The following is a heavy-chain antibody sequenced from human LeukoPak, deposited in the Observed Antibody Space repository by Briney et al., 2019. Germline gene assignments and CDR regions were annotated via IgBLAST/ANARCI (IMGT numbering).Heavy chain of an antibody. Sequence: PGRSLRLSCAASGFTLDDYAMHWVRQAPGKGLEWVSGISWNSGSIGYADSVKGRFTISRDSSKNTLVLQMNTLRVEDTALYYCAKLHGDFLPAHYWGQGTLVTVSS. CDR3: AKLHGDFLPAHY. D-gene: IGHD4-17*01. CDR1: GFTLDDYA. V-gene: IGHV3-9*01. J-gene: IGHJ4*02. CDR2: ISWNSGSI.